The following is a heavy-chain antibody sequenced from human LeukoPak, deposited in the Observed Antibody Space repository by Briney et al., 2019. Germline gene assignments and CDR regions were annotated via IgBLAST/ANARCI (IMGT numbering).Heavy chain of an antibody. D-gene: IGHD3-16*02. J-gene: IGHJ4*02. CDR1: GFTFSSYA. CDR2: ISYDGSNK. V-gene: IGHV3-30-3*01. CDR3: ARDLSDYVWGSYRWNYFDY. Sequence: GRSLRLSCAASGFTFSSYAMHWVRQAPGKGLEWVAVISYDGSNKYYADSVKGRFTISRDNSKNTLYLQMNSLRAEDTAVHYCARDLSDYVWGSYRWNYFDYWGQGTLVTVSS.